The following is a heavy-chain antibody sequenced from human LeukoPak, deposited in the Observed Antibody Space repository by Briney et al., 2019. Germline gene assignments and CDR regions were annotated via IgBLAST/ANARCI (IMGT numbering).Heavy chain of an antibody. CDR2: ISYDGSNK. Sequence: GGSLSLSCAASGFTFSRYGMQWVRQAPGKGLEWVAIISYDGSNKFYADSVKGRFTISRVNSKNTLSLLMNSLRAEDTAVFYCAKVRSPLEYYYAMDVWGQGTTVTVS. V-gene: IGHV3-30*18. CDR3: AKVRSPLEYYYAMDV. D-gene: IGHD1-1*01. CDR1: GFTFSRYG. J-gene: IGHJ6*02.